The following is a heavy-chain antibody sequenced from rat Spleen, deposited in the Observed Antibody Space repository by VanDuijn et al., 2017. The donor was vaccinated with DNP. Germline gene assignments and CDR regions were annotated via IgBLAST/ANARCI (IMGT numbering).Heavy chain of an antibody. D-gene: IGHD1-12*02. CDR2: MSSGGST. Sequence: QVQLKESGPGLVQPSQTLSLTCTVAGFSLTNYTVSWVRQPPGKGLEWIAAMSSGGSTYYNSALKSRLSINRDTSKSQVFLKVNSLQTEDTAMYFCARYDYDGSSYPYWYFDFWGPGTMVTVSS. CDR1: GFSLTNYT. J-gene: IGHJ1*01. CDR3: ARYDYDGSSYPYWYFDF. V-gene: IGHV2-6*01.